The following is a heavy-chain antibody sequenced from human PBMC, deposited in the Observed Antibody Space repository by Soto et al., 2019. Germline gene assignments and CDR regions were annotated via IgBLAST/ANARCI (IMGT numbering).Heavy chain of an antibody. V-gene: IGHV3-53*01. CDR3: ATNGAAPIGLSRAFDI. J-gene: IGHJ3*02. CDR1: GFTVSSNY. Sequence: EVQLVESGGGLIQPGGSLRLSCAASGFTVSSNYMSWVRQAPGKGLEWVSVIYSGGSTYYADSVKGRFTISRDNSKNTLYLQMNSLRAEDTAVYYCATNGAAPIGLSRAFDIWGQGTMVTVSS. D-gene: IGHD1-26*01. CDR2: IYSGGST.